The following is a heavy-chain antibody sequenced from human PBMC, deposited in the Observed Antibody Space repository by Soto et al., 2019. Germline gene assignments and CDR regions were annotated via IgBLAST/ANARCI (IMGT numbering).Heavy chain of an antibody. CDR2: INAGNGNT. CDR1: GYTFTSYA. V-gene: IGHV1-3*01. D-gene: IGHD6-19*01. Sequence: QVQLVQSGAEVKKPGASVKVSCKASGYTFTSYAMHWVRQAPGQRLEWMGWINAGNGNTKYSQKFQGRVTITRDTSANTAYMELSSLRSEDTAVYYCARDGGYSSGWYGDYWGQGTLVTVSS. J-gene: IGHJ4*02. CDR3: ARDGGYSSGWYGDY.